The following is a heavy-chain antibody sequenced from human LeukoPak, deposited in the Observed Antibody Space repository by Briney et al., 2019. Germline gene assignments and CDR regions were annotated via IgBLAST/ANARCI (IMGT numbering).Heavy chain of an antibody. V-gene: IGHV4-59*01. J-gene: IGHJ4*02. Sequence: SETLSLTCTGSGGSISSYYWRWIRQPPGKGLEWLGYIYYSGSTKYNPSLKSRVTISVDTSKNQFSLNLSSVTAADTAVYYCARGLRGYYSDYWGQGTLVTVSS. CDR1: GGSISSYY. CDR3: ARGLRGYYSDY. CDR2: IYYSGST. D-gene: IGHD3-22*01.